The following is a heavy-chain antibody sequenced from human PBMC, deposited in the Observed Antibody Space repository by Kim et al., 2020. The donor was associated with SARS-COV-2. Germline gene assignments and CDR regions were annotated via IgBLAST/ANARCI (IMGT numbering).Heavy chain of an antibody. CDR3: ARDYGANFGEFYFDS. V-gene: IGHV4-30-2*04. Sequence: YNPSLKSRVTISIDTSKNRFSLTLKSVTAADTAFYYCARDYGANFGEFYFDSWGQGTLVTVSS. J-gene: IGHJ4*02. D-gene: IGHD4-17*01.